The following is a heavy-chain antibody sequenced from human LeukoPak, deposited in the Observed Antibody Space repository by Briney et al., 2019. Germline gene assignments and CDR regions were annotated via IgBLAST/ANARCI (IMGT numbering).Heavy chain of an antibody. J-gene: IGHJ5*02. Sequence: ASVRVSCKASGYTFTDYYVHWVRQAPGQGLEWMGWINANNGDTNYAQKFQGRVTMTRDTSISTAYMDLTRLRSDDTAVYYCAGFSPIYQLFFGFDPWARETLVTVSS. V-gene: IGHV1-2*02. CDR1: GYTFTDYY. CDR3: AGFSPIYQLFFGFDP. D-gene: IGHD2-2*01. CDR2: INANNGDT.